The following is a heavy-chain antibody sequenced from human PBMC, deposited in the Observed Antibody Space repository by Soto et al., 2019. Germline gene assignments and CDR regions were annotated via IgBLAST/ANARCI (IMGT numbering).Heavy chain of an antibody. CDR3: ARSGKNVLRYFDWFIDY. D-gene: IGHD3-9*01. J-gene: IGHJ4*02. CDR2: IYYSGST. V-gene: IGHV4-31*03. CDR1: GGSISSGGYY. Sequence: QVQLQESGPGLVKPSQTLSLTCTVSGGSISSGGYYWRWIRQHPGKGLEWIGYIYYSGSTHYNPSLKSRVTISVDTSKNQFSLKLSSVTAADTAVYYCARSGKNVLRYFDWFIDYWGQGTLVTVSS.